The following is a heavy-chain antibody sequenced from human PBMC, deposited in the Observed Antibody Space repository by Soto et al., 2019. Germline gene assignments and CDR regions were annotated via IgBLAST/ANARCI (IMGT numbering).Heavy chain of an antibody. CDR1: GYTFTSYY. D-gene: IGHD2-2*01. J-gene: IGHJ3*02. CDR3: ARDFRVDCSSTSCYGLGAFDI. Sequence: QVQLVQSGAEVKKPGASVKVSCKASGYTFTSYYMHWVRQAPGQGLEWMGIINPSGGSTSYAQKFQGRVTMTRDTSTSTVYMELSSLRSEDTAVYYFARDFRVDCSSTSCYGLGAFDIWGQGTMVTVSS. CDR2: INPSGGST. V-gene: IGHV1-46*03.